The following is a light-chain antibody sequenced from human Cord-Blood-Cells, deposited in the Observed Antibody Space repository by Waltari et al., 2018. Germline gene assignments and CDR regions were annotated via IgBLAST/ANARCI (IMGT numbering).Light chain of an antibody. J-gene: IGKJ4*01. Sequence: EIVLTQSPGTLSLSPGERATLSCRASQSVSSSYLAWYQQKPGQAPRLRIYGASSRATGIPDRFSGSGSGTDFTLTISRLEPEDFAVYYCQQYCSSPLTCGGGTKVEIK. CDR3: QQYCSSPLT. V-gene: IGKV3-20*01. CDR1: QSVSSSY. CDR2: GAS.